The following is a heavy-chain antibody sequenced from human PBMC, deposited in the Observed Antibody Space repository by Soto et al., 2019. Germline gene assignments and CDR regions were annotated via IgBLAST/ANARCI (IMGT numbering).Heavy chain of an antibody. CDR1: GYTFTSYC. J-gene: IGHJ3*01. CDR3: ASIYYSGSDIHHDAYYF. D-gene: IGHD3-10*01. CDR2: INPSGGSR. V-gene: IGHV1-46*03. Sequence: ASVKGSCKACGYTFTSYCMHWVRQAPGQGLEWMGIINPSGGSRGYAQKFQGRVTMTRDTSTSTVYMELSSLRSEGTAAYYCASIYYSGSDIHHDAYYFWGQGTMVPVSS.